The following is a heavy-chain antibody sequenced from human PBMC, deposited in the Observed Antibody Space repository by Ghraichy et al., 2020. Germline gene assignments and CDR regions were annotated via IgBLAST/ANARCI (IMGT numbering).Heavy chain of an antibody. CDR3: TSTYSSSDGGFDY. CDR2: IRSKANSYAT. J-gene: IGHJ4*02. D-gene: IGHD6-13*01. V-gene: IGHV3-73*01. Sequence: GEFLNISCTASGFTFSGSAMHWVRQASGKGLEWVGRIRSKANSYATAYAASVKGRFTISRDDSKNTAYLQMNSLKTEDTAVYYCTSTYSSSDGGFDYWGQGTLVTVSS. CDR1: GFTFSGSA.